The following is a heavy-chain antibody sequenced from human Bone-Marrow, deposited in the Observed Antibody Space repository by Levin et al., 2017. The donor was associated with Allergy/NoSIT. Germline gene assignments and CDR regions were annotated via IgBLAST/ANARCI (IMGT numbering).Heavy chain of an antibody. CDR2: IESDESST. J-gene: IGHJ2*01. CDR1: GFTFRNYR. D-gene: IGHD1-1*01. CDR3: ARDPATNGHDRYFDL. V-gene: IGHV3-74*01. Sequence: PGGSLRLSCAASGFTFRNYRMHWVRQAPGKGLVWVSRIESDESSTNHADSVKGRFTISRDNAKNTLYLQMNSLRAEDMAVYYCARDPATNGHDRYFDLWGRGTLVTVSS.